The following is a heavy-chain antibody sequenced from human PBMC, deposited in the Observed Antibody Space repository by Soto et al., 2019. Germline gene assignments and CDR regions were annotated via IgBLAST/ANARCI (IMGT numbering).Heavy chain of an antibody. D-gene: IGHD3-10*01. V-gene: IGHV3-72*01. Sequence: EVQLVESGGGLVQPGGSLRLSCADSGFTFSDHYMDSVRQAPGKGLEWVGLIRDKANSYTTEYAASVRGRFTISGDESKNSVYLQMNSLKTEDTAVYYCARRPGSGRSVDYWGQGTMVTVSS. CDR3: ARRPGSGRSVDY. CDR1: GFTFSDHY. J-gene: IGHJ4*02. CDR2: IRDKANSYTT.